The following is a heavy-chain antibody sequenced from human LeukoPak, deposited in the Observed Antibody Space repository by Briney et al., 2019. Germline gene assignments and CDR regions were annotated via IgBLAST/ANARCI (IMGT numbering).Heavy chain of an antibody. CDR3: ARDLIQLELYYFDY. Sequence: ASVTVSCSASGYTFTVYYMDWVRQAPGQGLEWMGWINPNSGGTNYAQKFQGRVTMTRDTSISTAYMELSRLRSDDTAVYYCARDLIQLELYYFDYWGRGTLVTVSS. CDR2: INPNSGGT. CDR1: GYTFTVYY. D-gene: IGHD1-1*01. V-gene: IGHV1-2*02. J-gene: IGHJ4*02.